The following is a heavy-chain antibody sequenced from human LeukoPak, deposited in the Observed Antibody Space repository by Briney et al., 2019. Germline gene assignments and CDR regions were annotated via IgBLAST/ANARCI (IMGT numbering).Heavy chain of an antibody. CDR3: ARARGYSYGYSDY. D-gene: IGHD5-18*01. CDR1: GFTFSSYS. Sequence: GGSLRLSCAGSGFTFSSYSMNWVRQAPGQGLEWVSYISSSSSIIDYADSVKGRFTISRDNAKNSLYLQMNSLRAEDTAVYYCARARGYSYGYSDYWGQGTLVTVSS. J-gene: IGHJ4*02. CDR2: ISSSSSII. V-gene: IGHV3-48*01.